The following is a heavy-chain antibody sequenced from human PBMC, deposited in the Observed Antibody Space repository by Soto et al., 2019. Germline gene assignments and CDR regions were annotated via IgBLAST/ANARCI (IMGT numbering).Heavy chain of an antibody. V-gene: IGHV3-23*01. D-gene: IGHD1-20*01. Sequence: VQLLESGGGLVQPGGCVILACADSGFSFSTYAISWVPQAPGQGLERVSHITGSGDSTYYADSVKARFTISRDNSKITLYLQMNCKRAADTAVYYGTKYWPVYNNDCAFDGGGKGTLVTVSS. CDR2: ITGSGDST. CDR1: GFSFSTYA. CDR3: TKYWPVYNNDCAFDG. J-gene: IGHJ4*02.